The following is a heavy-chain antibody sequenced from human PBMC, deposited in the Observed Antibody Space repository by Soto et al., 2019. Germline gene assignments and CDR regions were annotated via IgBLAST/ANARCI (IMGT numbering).Heavy chain of an antibody. CDR1: SGPFSGYY. Sequence: QVQLQQWGAGLLKPSETLSLTCAVSSGPFSGYYWSCIRQSPGKGLERIGEISHSGRPNYNPSLQSRVNISLDTSKNQFFLKWSSVTAADTAGYYCAISYMTNDAFDIWGQGTLVTVSS. CDR3: AISYMTNDAFDI. J-gene: IGHJ3*02. V-gene: IGHV4-34*01. CDR2: ISHSGRP. D-gene: IGHD2-21*01.